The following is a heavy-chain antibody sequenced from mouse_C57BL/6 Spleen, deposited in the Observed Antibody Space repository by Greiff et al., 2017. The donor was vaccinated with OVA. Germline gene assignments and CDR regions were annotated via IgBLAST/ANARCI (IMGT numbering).Heavy chain of an antibody. CDR1: GYSITSGYY. J-gene: IGHJ1*03. CDR2: ISYDGSN. CDR3: ARGNYDYDGDWYFDV. D-gene: IGHD2-4*01. V-gene: IGHV3-6*01. Sequence: ESGPGLVKPSQSLSLTCSVTGYSITSGYYWNWIRQFPGNKLEWMGYISYDGSNNYNPSLKNRISITRDTSKNQFFLKLNSVTTEDTATYYCARGNYDYDGDWYFDVWGTGTTVTVSS.